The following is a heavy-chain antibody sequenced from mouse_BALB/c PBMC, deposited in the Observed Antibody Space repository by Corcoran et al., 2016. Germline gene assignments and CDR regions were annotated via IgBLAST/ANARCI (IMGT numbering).Heavy chain of an antibody. J-gene: IGHJ4*01. CDR3: ASYEYDYAMDD. D-gene: IGHD2-4*01. CDR1: GYTFTNYG. CDR2: INTYTGEP. V-gene: IGHV9-1*02. Sequence: QIQLVQSGPELKKPGETVKISCKASGYTFTNYGMNWVKQAPGKGLKWMGWINTYTGEPTYADDFKGRFAFSLETSASTAYLQINNLKNEDMATYFWASYEYDYAMDDWGQGTAVTVSS.